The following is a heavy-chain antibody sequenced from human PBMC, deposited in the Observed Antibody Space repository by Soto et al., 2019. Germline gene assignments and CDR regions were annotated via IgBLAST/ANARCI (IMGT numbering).Heavy chain of an antibody. CDR3: SRDQLEANWFYS. J-gene: IGHJ5*01. CDR2: IYHSGST. CDR1: GGSISSGGYS. V-gene: IGHV4-30-2*01. Sequence: PSETLSLTCAVSGGSISSGGYSWNWIRQPLGKGLEWIGYIYHSGSTYYNPSLKSRVTISVDKSKNQFSLKLTSVTAADTAVYYCSRDQLEANWFYSLCQGTLVTVSA. D-gene: IGHD1-1*01.